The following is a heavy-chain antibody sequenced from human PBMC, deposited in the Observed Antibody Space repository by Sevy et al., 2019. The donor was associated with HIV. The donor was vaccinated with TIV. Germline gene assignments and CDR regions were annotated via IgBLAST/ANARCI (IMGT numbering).Heavy chain of an antibody. J-gene: IGHJ4*02. CDR3: AKEGGGYNYDSSGLLDN. CDR1: GFTFRTYA. Sequence: GGSLRLSCAVSGFTFRTYAMTWVRQAPGKGLDWVSAISGSGASTYYADSVKGRFTISRDNSKNTLYLQMNSLRAEDTAVYYCAKEGGGYNYDSSGLLDNWGQGTLVTVSS. CDR2: ISGSGAST. D-gene: IGHD3-22*01. V-gene: IGHV3-23*01.